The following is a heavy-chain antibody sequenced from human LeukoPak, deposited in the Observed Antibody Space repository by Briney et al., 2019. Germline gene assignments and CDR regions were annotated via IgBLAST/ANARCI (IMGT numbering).Heavy chain of an antibody. D-gene: IGHD4-23*01. CDR3: ARGVTMNYGVNSFFDY. CDR1: GGSISSSSYY. V-gene: IGHV4-39*01. Sequence: KPSETLSINCTVSGGSISSSSYYWGWIRQPPGKGLEWIGCIYYSGSTYYNPSLKSRVTISVDTSKNQFSLKLSSVTAADTAVYYCARGVTMNYGVNSFFDYWGQGTLVTVSS. CDR2: IYYSGST. J-gene: IGHJ4*02.